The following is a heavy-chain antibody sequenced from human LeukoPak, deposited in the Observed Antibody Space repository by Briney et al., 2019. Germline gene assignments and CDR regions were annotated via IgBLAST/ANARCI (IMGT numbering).Heavy chain of an antibody. J-gene: IGHJ5*02. CDR1: GFTFSSYE. Sequence: GSLRLSCAVSGFTFSSYEMNWVRQAPGKGLEWIGYTYYSGSTNYNPSLKSRVTISVDTSKNQFSLNLTSVTAADTAVYYCARFTPQGYGWGGYNRFDPWGQGTLVTVSS. CDR3: ARFTPQGYGWGGYNRFDP. CDR2: TYYSGST. V-gene: IGHV4-59*01. D-gene: IGHD3-16*01.